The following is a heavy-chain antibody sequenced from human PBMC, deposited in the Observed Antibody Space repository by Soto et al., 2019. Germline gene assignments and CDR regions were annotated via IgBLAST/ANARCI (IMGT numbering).Heavy chain of an antibody. D-gene: IGHD6-13*01. J-gene: IGHJ4*02. CDR3: ARQYSSSWYHLHFDY. Sequence: GGSLRLSCAASGFTFSSYAMHWVRQAPGKGLEWVAVISYDGSNKYYADSVKGRFTISRDNSKNTLYLQMNSLRAEDTAVYYCARQYSSSWYHLHFDYCGQGTLVTVSS. CDR2: ISYDGSNK. CDR1: GFTFSSYA. V-gene: IGHV3-30-3*01.